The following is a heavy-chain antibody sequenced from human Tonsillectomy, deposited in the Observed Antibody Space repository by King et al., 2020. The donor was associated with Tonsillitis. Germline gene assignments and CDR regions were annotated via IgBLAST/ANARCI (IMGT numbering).Heavy chain of an antibody. D-gene: IGHD3-22*01. CDR2: TIPIIGIG. V-gene: IGHV1-69*04. J-gene: IGHJ4*02. CDR3: ARGLYDSSGFTLGF. CDR1: GDTFSSHA. Sequence: QLVQSGAEVKKPGSSVKVSCKASGDTFSSHAITWVRQAPGQGFEWMGRTIPIIGIGNYARKYQGGVTITADKYTSTVYMELSRLRSEDTAVYYCARGLYDSSGFTLGFWGQGTLVTVSS.